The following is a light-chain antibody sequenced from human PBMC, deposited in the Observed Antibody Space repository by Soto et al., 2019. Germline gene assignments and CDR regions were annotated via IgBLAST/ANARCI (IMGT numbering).Light chain of an antibody. CDR3: QQYNNWPLT. CDR1: QSFRGL. Sequence: EIVMTQSPATLSVSPGERATLSCRASQSFRGLLAWYQQKPGQAPRLLIYGASSRATGIPVRFSGSGSGTEFTLTISSLQSEDFAVYYCQQYNNWPLTFGQGTRLEIK. J-gene: IGKJ5*01. V-gene: IGKV3-15*01. CDR2: GAS.